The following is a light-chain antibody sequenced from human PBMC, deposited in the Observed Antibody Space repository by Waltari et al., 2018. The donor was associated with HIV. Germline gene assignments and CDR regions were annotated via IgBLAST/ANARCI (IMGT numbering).Light chain of an antibody. CDR1: QNDSTF. Sequence: EIVLTQSPATLSLSPGERATLSCRAIQNDSTFLAWYQQKPGQAPTLLIYDASIRATGIPARFSGSGSGTDFTLTISSLEPEDFAVYYCQQRDNWPPAPTFGGGTKVEI. CDR2: DAS. CDR3: QQRDNWPPAPT. V-gene: IGKV3-11*01. J-gene: IGKJ4*01.